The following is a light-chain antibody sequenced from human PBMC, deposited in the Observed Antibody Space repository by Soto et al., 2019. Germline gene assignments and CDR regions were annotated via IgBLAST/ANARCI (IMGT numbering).Light chain of an antibody. CDR1: SGSIASNY. CDR2: EDN. V-gene: IGLV6-57*04. CDR3: QSYDSRNVV. Sequence: NFMLTQPHSVSESPGKTVTISCTRSSGSIASNYVQWYQQRPGSAPTTVIYEDNQRPSGVPDRFSGSIDSSSNSATLTISGLNTEDEAEYYCQSYDSRNVVFGGGTKLTVL. J-gene: IGLJ2*01.